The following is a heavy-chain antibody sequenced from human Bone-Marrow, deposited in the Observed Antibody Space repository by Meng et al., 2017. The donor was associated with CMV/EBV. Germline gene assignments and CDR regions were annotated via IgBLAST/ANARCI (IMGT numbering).Heavy chain of an antibody. Sequence: GGSLRLTCAASGFTFSDSWMGWVRQAPGKGLEWVASIKESGREPHYVGSVRGRFTISRDNAKNALYLQMNSLRAEDSAVYYCARDLRGTAATGTYFDYWGQGTLVTVSS. D-gene: IGHD1-1*01. V-gene: IGHV3-7*01. J-gene: IGHJ4*02. CDR2: IKESGREP. CDR3: ARDLRGTAATGTYFDY. CDR1: GFTFSDSW.